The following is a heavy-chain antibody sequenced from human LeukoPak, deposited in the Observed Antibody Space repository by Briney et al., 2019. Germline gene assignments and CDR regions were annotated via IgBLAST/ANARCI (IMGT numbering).Heavy chain of an antibody. CDR2: IYPGDSDT. CDR3: ARLAVLNYDFWSGYF. Sequence: GESLKISCKGSGYSFTSYWIGWVRQMPGKGLEWMGIIYPGDSDTRYSPSFQGQVTISADKTISTAYLQWSSLKASDTAMYYCARLAVLNYDFWSGYFWGQGTLVTVSS. V-gene: IGHV5-51*01. J-gene: IGHJ4*02. CDR1: GYSFTSYW. D-gene: IGHD3-3*01.